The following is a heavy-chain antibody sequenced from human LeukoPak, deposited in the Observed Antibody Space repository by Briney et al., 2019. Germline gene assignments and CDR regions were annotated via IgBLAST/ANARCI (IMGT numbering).Heavy chain of an antibody. V-gene: IGHV1-2*02. CDR3: ARLAYYDFWSGYNDAFDI. CDR1: VYTFTRYY. D-gene: IGHD3-3*01. J-gene: IGHJ3*02. Sequence: ASVKVSCKASVYTFTRYYMHWVRQAPGQGLEWMGWINPSSGCTNYAQKFQGRVTMTRDTSISTAYMQLSRLSSDNLAVYYCARLAYYDFWSGYNDAFDIWGQGTMVTVSS. CDR2: INPSSGCT.